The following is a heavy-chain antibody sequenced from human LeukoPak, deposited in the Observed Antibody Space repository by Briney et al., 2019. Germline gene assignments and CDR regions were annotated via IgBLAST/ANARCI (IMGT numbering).Heavy chain of an antibody. J-gene: IGHJ4*02. D-gene: IGHD3-16*02. CDR2: ISGSDGTS. CDR3: AKSLGVGGYTRYKGFDQ. Sequence: GGSLRLSCAASGFTFNSFAMNWVRQAPGKGLEWVSSISGSDGTSHYADFVKGRFTISRDNSKNTLYLQMNSLRAEYTAAYYCAKSLGVGGYTRYKGFDQWGQGTLV. CDR1: GFTFNSFA. V-gene: IGHV3-23*01.